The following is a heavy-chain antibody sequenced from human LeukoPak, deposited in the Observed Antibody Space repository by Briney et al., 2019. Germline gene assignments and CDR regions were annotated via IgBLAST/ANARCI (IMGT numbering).Heavy chain of an antibody. V-gene: IGHV1-8*02. CDR1: GGTFSSYA. CDR2: MNPNSGNT. Sequence: GASVKVSCKASGGTFSSYAISWVRQAPGQGLEWMGWMNPNSGNTGYAQKFQGRVTMTRNTSISTAYMELSSLRSEDTAVYYCARGYRSGELDYWGQGTLVTVSS. CDR3: ARGYRSGELDY. J-gene: IGHJ4*02.